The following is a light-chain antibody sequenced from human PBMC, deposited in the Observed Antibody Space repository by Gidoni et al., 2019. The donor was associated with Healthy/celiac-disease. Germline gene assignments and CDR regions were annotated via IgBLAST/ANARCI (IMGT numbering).Light chain of an antibody. CDR1: ALPTQY. CDR3: QSADSSYVV. Sequence: ELTQPPSVSVSPGQTASITCSGDALPTQYAYWYQQKPGQAPVLVISKDSERPSGIPERFSGSSSGTTVTLTISGVQAEDEADYYCQSADSSYVVFGGGTKLPVL. J-gene: IGLJ2*01. V-gene: IGLV3-25*03. CDR2: KDS.